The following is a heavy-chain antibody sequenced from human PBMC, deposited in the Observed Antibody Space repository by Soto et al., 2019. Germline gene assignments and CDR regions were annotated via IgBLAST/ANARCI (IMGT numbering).Heavy chain of an antibody. J-gene: IGHJ3*02. CDR2: IKPDGSEK. D-gene: IGHD5-12*01. CDR3: ANIGRGDRALAI. Sequence: GGSLRLSCAASGFTFSSYGMSWVRQAPGKGLEWVANIKPDGSEKIYVDSVKGRFTISRDNAKNSLYLQMNSLRAEDTAVYYCANIGRGDRALAIWGQGTIVTVSS. CDR1: GFTFSSYG. V-gene: IGHV3-7*01.